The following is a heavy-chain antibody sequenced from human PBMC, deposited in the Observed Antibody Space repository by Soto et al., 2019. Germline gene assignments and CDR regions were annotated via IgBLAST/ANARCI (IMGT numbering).Heavy chain of an antibody. V-gene: IGHV4-34*01. Sequence: SETLSLTCAVYGGSFSGYYWSWIRQPPGKGLEWIGEINHSGSTNYNPSLKSRVTISVDTSKNQFSLKLSSVTAADTTVYYCARVDCSSTSCYFNYYYYYYYMDVWGKGTTVTVSS. CDR3: ARVDCSSTSCYFNYYYYYYYMDV. CDR1: GGSFSGYY. D-gene: IGHD2-2*01. J-gene: IGHJ6*03. CDR2: INHSGST.